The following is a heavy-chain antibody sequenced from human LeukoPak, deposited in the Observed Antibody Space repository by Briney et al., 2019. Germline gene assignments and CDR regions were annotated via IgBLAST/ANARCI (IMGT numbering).Heavy chain of an antibody. J-gene: IGHJ4*02. CDR2: ISYDGSNK. D-gene: IGHD4-17*01. CDR1: GFTFSNYG. Sequence: GRSLRLSCAASGFTFSNYGMHWVRQAPGKGLEGVAVISYDGSNKYYADSVKGRFTISRDNSKNTLYLQMNSLRAEDTAVYYCAKVSFPYYGVPHFDYWGQGTLVTVSS. V-gene: IGHV3-30*18. CDR3: AKVSFPYYGVPHFDY.